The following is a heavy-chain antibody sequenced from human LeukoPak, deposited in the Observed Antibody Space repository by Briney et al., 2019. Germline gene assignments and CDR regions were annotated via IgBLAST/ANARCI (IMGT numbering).Heavy chain of an antibody. CDR2: ISGSGGST. D-gene: IGHD1-26*01. V-gene: IGHV3-23*01. J-gene: IGHJ4*02. CDR1: GFTFSSYA. Sequence: GGSLRLSCAASGFTFSSYAMSWVRQAPGKGLEWVSAISGSGGSTYYADSVKGRFTISRDNSKNTLYLQMNSLRAEDTAVYYCANHRSRSFFFDYWGQGTLVTVSS. CDR3: ANHRSRSFFFDY.